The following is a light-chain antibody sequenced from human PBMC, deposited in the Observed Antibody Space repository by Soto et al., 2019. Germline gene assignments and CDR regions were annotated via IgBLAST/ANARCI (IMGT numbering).Light chain of an antibody. CDR2: GAS. Sequence: EIVLTQSPGTLSLSPGERATVSCRASQSVSSSYLAWYQQKPGQAPRLLIYGASSRATGIPDRFSGSGSGTDSTLTISRLEPEDFAVYYCQQYGSPWTFGQGTKVDIK. J-gene: IGKJ1*01. CDR3: QQYGSPWT. CDR1: QSVSSSY. V-gene: IGKV3-20*01.